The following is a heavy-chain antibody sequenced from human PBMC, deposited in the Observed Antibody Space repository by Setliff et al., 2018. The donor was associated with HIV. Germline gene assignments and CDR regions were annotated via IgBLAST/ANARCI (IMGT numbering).Heavy chain of an antibody. CDR1: GVSINSVLYY. CDR2: VYYTGST. CDR3: ARDSGGYNYGFAVGSFDY. Sequence: SETLSLTCTVSGVSINSVLYYWTWIRQPPGKGLEWIGNVYYTGSTNYNPSLKSRITISIDTPKSQFSLKLTSVAAADTAVYYCARDSGGYNYGFAVGSFDYWGQGALVTVSS. J-gene: IGHJ4*02. V-gene: IGHV4-61*01. D-gene: IGHD5-18*01.